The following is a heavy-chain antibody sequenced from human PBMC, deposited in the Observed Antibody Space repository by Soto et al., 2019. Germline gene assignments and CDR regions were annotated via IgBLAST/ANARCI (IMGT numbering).Heavy chain of an antibody. J-gene: IGHJ6*03. Sequence: QVQLVESGGGVVQPGRSLRLSCAASGFTFSSYGMHWVRQAPGKGLEWVAVIWSDGSNKYYADSVKGRFTISRDNSKNTLYLQMNSLRAEDKAVYYCARAGITIFGVVIIPSYYIDGLGKGATVTVSS. CDR3: ARAGITIFGVVIIPSYYIDG. V-gene: IGHV3-33*01. D-gene: IGHD3-3*01. CDR2: IWSDGSNK. CDR1: GFTFSSYG.